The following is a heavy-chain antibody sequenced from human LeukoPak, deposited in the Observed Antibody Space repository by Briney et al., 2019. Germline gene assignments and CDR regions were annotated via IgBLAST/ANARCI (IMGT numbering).Heavy chain of an antibody. CDR1: GGSFSGYY. Sequence: SETLSLTCAVYGGSFSGYYWSWIRQPPGKGLEWIGEINHSGSTNYNPSLKSRVTISVDTSKNQFSLKLTSVTAADAAVYYCARTTEGGYTYGYFYYYYMDVWGKGTTVTISS. CDR2: INHSGST. D-gene: IGHD5-18*01. J-gene: IGHJ6*03. CDR3: ARTTEGGYTYGYFYYYYMDV. V-gene: IGHV4-34*01.